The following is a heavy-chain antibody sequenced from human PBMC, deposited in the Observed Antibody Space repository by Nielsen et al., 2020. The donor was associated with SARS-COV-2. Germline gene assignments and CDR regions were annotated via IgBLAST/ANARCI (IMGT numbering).Heavy chain of an antibody. J-gene: IGHJ6*03. D-gene: IGHD6-13*01. CDR3: AREGGIAAAGIIYYYMDV. CDR2: IAISGTT. Sequence: WVGQAPGQGLEWMGGIAISGTTNYAWKFQGRVTITADESTSTAYMELSSLRSEDTAVYYCAREGGIAAAGIIYYYMDVWGKGTTVTVSS. V-gene: IGHV1-69*01.